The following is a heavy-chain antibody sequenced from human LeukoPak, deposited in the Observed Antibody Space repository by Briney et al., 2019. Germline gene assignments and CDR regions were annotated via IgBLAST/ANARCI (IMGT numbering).Heavy chain of an antibody. Sequence: ASVTVSCTPSGYTFSSYYIHWVRQAPGQGLERMGIINPGAGGTSHAQNFQGRVTMTRDTSTSTVYMELSSLRSEDTAVYYCARGEGRWDGFDIWGQGTVVSISS. D-gene: IGHD1-26*01. CDR2: INPGAGGT. CDR3: ARGEGRWDGFDI. V-gene: IGHV1-46*01. CDR1: GYTFSSYY. J-gene: IGHJ3*02.